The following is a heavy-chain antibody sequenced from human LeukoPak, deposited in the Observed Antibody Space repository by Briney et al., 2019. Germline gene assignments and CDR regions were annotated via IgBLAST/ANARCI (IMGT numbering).Heavy chain of an antibody. V-gene: IGHV1-3*01. CDR3: ARCRNFWPNLDYYYYGMDV. CDR2: INAGNGNT. CDR1: GYTFTSYA. Sequence: GASVKVSCKASGYTFTSYAMRWVRQAPGQRLEWMGWINAGNGNTKYSQKFQGRVTITRDTSASTAYMELSSLRSEDTAVYYCARCRNFWPNLDYYYYGMDVWGQGTTVTVSS. J-gene: IGHJ6*02. D-gene: IGHD1-14*01.